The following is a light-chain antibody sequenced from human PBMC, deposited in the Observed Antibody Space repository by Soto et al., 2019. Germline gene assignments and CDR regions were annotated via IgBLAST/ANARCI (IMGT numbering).Light chain of an antibody. J-gene: IGKJ1*01. CDR2: DAS. CDR1: QSIHTS. Sequence: EIVLTQSPGTLSLSPGEGATLSCRASQSIHTSLAWYQQKPGQPPRLVIYDASLRANGVPARFGGSGSGTDFTLTINGLEPEDFAVYYCQQYGSSPWTFGQGTKVDIK. V-gene: IGKV3-11*01. CDR3: QQYGSSPWT.